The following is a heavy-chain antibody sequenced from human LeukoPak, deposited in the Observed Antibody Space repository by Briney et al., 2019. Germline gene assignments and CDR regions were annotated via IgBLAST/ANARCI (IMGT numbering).Heavy chain of an antibody. D-gene: IGHD3-9*01. J-gene: IGHJ3*02. CDR2: IYYSGST. CDR3: ASYFFDQSKALDI. Sequence: PSETLSLTCTVSGGSISGSSYYWGWIRQPPGKGLEWIGSIYYSGSTYYNPSLKSRVTISIDTAKNQFSLKLRSVTAADTAIYYCASYFFDQSKALDIWGQGTMVTVSA. V-gene: IGHV4-39*07. CDR1: GGSISGSSYY.